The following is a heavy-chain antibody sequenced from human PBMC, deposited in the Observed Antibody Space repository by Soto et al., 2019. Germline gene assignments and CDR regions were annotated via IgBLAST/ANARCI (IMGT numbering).Heavy chain of an antibody. D-gene: IGHD3-16*01. Sequence: SETLSLTCTVSGGSISSYDWSWIRQPPGKGLEWIGYIYYSGSTNYNPALKSRVTISIDTSKNQFSLKLSSVTAADTAVYYCARDLYPGGFDYWGQGTLVTVSS. J-gene: IGHJ4*02. V-gene: IGHV4-59*01. CDR1: GGSISSYD. CDR3: ARDLYPGGFDY. CDR2: IYYSGST.